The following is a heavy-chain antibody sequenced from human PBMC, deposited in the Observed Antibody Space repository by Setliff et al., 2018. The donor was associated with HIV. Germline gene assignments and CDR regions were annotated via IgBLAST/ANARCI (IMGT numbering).Heavy chain of an antibody. CDR3: ARDLNGGDFDY. CDR1: GFTFTHYW. D-gene: IGHD2-21*01. J-gene: IGHJ4*02. CDR2: INTDGSIT. V-gene: IGHV3-74*01. Sequence: PGGSLRLSCAASGFTFTHYWMHWVRQAPGKGLLWVSRINTDGSITDHADSVKGRFTIARDNAKNTVFLQMDNLRAEDSGVYYCARDLNGGDFDYWGQGTQVTVSS.